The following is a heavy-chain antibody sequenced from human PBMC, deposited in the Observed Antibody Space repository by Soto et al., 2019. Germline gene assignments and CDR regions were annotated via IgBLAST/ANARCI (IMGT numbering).Heavy chain of an antibody. CDR1: GGTFSSYA. Sequence: ASVKVSCKASGGTFSSYAISWVRQAPGQGLEWMGGIIPIFGTANYAQKFQGRVTITADESTSTAYMELSSLRSEGTAVYYCARDLGGQPVDYWGQGTLVTVSS. D-gene: IGHD2-2*01. J-gene: IGHJ4*02. CDR2: IIPIFGTA. V-gene: IGHV1-69*13. CDR3: ARDLGGQPVDY.